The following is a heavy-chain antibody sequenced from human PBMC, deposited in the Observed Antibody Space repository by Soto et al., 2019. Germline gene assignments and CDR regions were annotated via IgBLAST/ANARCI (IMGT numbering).Heavy chain of an antibody. Sequence: GSLRLSCAASGFTVSSNYMSWVRQAPGKGLEWVGRITSKIHGGTTDYAASVEGRFIISRDDSKNTLYLQMNSLKTEDTAVYYCTTSYSSSPRGFDPWGQGTLVTVSS. CDR3: TTSYSSSPRGFDP. V-gene: IGHV3-15*01. D-gene: IGHD6-13*01. CDR1: GFTVSSNY. J-gene: IGHJ5*02. CDR2: ITSKIHGGTT.